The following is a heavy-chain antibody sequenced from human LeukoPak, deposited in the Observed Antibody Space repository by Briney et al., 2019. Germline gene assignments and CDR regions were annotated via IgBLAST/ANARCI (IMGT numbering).Heavy chain of an antibody. D-gene: IGHD3-22*01. J-gene: IGHJ4*02. CDR2: IYYSGST. V-gene: IGHV4-59*08. CDR1: GGSMSNIYY. CDR3: ARHGSGYDLDY. Sequence: PSETLSLTCNVSGGSMSNIYYWSWIRQPPGEGLEWIGYIYYSGSTNYNPSLKSRVTISVDTSKNQFSLNLSSVTAADTAVYYCARHGSGYDLDYWGQGTLVTVSS.